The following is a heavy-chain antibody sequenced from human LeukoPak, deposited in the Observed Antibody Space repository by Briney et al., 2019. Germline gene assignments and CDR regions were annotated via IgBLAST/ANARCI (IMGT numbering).Heavy chain of an antibody. CDR3: ARDRTHHYDSSGYYSRWEY. CDR2: INPRGGTT. V-gene: IGHV1-46*01. J-gene: IGHJ4*02. Sequence: ASVKVSCKASGYTFTGYYMHWVRQAPGQGLEWMGLINPRGGTTRYAQKFQGRVTMTRDTSTSTVYMELSSLRSEDTAMYYCARDRTHHYDSSGYYSRWEYWGQGTLVTVSS. CDR1: GYTFTGYY. D-gene: IGHD3-22*01.